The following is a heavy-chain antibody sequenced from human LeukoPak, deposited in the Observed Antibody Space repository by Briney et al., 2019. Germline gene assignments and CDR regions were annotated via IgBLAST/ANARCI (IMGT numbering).Heavy chain of an antibody. Sequence: SQTLSLTCTVFGGSISSGDYYWSWIRQHPGKGLEWIGYIYYSGSTYYNPSLKSRVTISVDTSKNQFPLKLSSVTAADTAVYYCARGSVGELWFPSFDYWGQGTLVTVSS. CDR2: IYYSGST. CDR1: GGSISSGDYY. CDR3: ARGSVGELWFPSFDY. V-gene: IGHV4-31*03. D-gene: IGHD5-18*01. J-gene: IGHJ4*02.